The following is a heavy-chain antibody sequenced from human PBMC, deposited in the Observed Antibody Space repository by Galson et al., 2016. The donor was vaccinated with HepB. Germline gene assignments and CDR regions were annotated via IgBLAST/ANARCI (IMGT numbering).Heavy chain of an antibody. Sequence: TLSLTCSVSGGSISIGIYYWTWIRQHPGKGLEWIGYIYYSGSTYYNPSLKSRVTISRDTSKNQFSLKLSSVTAADTSVYYCARLVHGGTFFDSWGQGTLVTVSS. CDR1: GGSISIGIYY. J-gene: IGHJ4*02. D-gene: IGHD1-14*01. CDR2: IYYSGST. CDR3: ARLVHGGTFFDS. V-gene: IGHV4-30-4*08.